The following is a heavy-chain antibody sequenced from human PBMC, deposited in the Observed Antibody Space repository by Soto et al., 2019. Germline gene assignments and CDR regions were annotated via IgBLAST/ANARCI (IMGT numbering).Heavy chain of an antibody. Sequence: SETLSLTCTVSGASISGFYWSWIRKSAGKGLEWIGRIYAAGTTDYNPSLKSRVMMSVDTSKKQFSLKLRSVTAADTAVYYCVRDGTKTLRDWFDPWGQGTSVTVSS. V-gene: IGHV4-4*07. CDR3: VRDGTKTLRDWFDP. J-gene: IGHJ5*02. CDR2: IYAAGTT. CDR1: GASISGFY. D-gene: IGHD1-1*01.